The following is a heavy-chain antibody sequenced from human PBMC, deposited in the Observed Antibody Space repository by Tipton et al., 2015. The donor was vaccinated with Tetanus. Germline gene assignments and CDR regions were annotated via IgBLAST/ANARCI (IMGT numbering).Heavy chain of an antibody. J-gene: IGHJ4*02. CDR3: ARDFGYCNGGSCYRPFDY. CDR1: GFTFSSYW. V-gene: IGHV3-7*01. CDR2: IKQDGSEE. Sequence: SLRLSCAASGFTFSSYWMSWVRQAPGKGLEWVANIKQDGSEEDYVDSVKGRFTISRDNAQNSLFLQMNSLRAEDTAVYYCARDFGYCNGGSCYRPFDYWGQGTLVTVSS. D-gene: IGHD2-15*01.